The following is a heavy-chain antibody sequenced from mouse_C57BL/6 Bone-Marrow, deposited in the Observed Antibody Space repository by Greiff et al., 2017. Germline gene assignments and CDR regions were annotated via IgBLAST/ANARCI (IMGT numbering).Heavy chain of an antibody. Sequence: EVQLVESGGGLVQPGGSLSLSCAASGFTFTDYYMSWVRQPPGKALEWLGFIRNKANGYTTEYSASVKGRFTISRDNSQSILYLQMDALGAEDSATYYCARLIYYGNWAWFAYWGQGTLVTVSA. D-gene: IGHD2-1*01. V-gene: IGHV7-3*01. CDR1: GFTFTDYY. CDR2: IRNKANGYTT. J-gene: IGHJ3*01. CDR3: ARLIYYGNWAWFAY.